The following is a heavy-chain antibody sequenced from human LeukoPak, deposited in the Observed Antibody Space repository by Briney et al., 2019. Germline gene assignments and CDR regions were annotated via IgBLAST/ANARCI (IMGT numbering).Heavy chain of an antibody. Sequence: SETLSLTCTVSGGSISSGVYYWTWIRQHPGRGLEWIGYIYYSGSTYYNPSLKSRVSISVDTSKNQFSLKVTSVTAADTAVYYCALRRLTSAQIIEDNWFDPWGQGTLVTVSS. CDR2: IYYSGST. D-gene: IGHD2/OR15-2a*01. V-gene: IGHV4-31*03. CDR3: ALRRLTSAQIIEDNWFDP. J-gene: IGHJ5*02. CDR1: GGSISSGVYY.